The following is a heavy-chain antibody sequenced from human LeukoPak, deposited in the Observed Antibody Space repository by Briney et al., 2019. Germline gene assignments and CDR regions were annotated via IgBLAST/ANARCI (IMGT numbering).Heavy chain of an antibody. V-gene: IGHV5-51*01. CDR2: IYPGDSDT. D-gene: IGHD3-16*01. J-gene: IGHJ3*02. CDR3: ARHRRMGTSIDAFDI. CDR1: GYSFTSYW. Sequence: GESLKISCKGSGYSFTSYWIGWVRQMPGKGLEWMGIIYPGDSDTRYSPSFQGQVTISADKSISTAYLQWSSLKASDTAMHYCARHRRMGTSIDAFDIWGQGTMVTVSS.